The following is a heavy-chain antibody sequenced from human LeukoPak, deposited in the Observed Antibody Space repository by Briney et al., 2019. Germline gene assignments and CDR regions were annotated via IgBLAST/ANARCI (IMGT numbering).Heavy chain of an antibody. D-gene: IGHD2-15*01. CDR1: GGSISSSNW. V-gene: IGHV4-4*02. CDR2: IYHSGST. J-gene: IGHJ4*02. CDR3: ARLGYCSGGSCYLSFDY. Sequence: SSETLSLTCAVSGGSISSSNWWSWVRQPPGKGLEWIGEIYHSGSTNYNPSLKSRVTISVDKSKNQFSLKLSSVTAADTAVYYCARLGYCSGGSCYLSFDYWGQGTLVTVSS.